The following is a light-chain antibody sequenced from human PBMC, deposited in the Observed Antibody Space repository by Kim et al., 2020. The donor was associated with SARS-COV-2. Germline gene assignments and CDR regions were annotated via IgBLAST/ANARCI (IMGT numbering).Light chain of an antibody. CDR1: QSISSW. J-gene: IGKJ4*01. V-gene: IGKV1-5*03. CDR3: QQYDSSWLT. Sequence: ASVGDRVTITCRASQSISSWLAWYQQKPGKAPKLLIYKASSLESGVPSRFSGSGSGTDFTLTISSLQPDDFATYYCQQYDSSWLTFGGGTKVDIK. CDR2: KAS.